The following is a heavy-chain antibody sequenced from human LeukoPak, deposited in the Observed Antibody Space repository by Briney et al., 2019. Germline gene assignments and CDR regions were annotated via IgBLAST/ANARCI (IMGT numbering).Heavy chain of an antibody. Sequence: SETLSLTCTVSGGSISSYYWSWIRQPPGKGLEWIGYIYYSGSNNYNPSLKSRVTISVDTSKNQFSLKLRSVTAADTAVYYCARVAQKLERIVVAGTSEWRANWFFDLWGRGTLVTVSS. D-gene: IGHD6-19*01. V-gene: IGHV4-59*12. CDR1: GGSISSYY. J-gene: IGHJ2*01. CDR2: IYYSGSN. CDR3: ARVAQKLERIVVAGTSEWRANWFFDL.